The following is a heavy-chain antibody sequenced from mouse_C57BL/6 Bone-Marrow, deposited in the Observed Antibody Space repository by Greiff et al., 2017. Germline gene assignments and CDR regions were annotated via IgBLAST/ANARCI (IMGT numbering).Heavy chain of an antibody. V-gene: IGHV1-81*01. Sequence: VLLQESGAELARPGASVKLSCKASGYTFTSYGISWVKQRTGQGLEWIGEIYPRSGNTYYNEKFKGKATLTADKSSSTAYMELRSLTSEDSAVYFCSTAWFAYWGQGTLVTVSA. J-gene: IGHJ3*01. CDR2: IYPRSGNT. CDR3: STAWFAY. CDR1: GYTFTSYG.